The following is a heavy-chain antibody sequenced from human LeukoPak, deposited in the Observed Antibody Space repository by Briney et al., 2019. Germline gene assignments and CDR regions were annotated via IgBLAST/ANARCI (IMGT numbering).Heavy chain of an antibody. CDR3: AKIKTTFGVVTHAFDI. CDR1: GGSVSAHY. CDR2: INHGGTT. Sequence: SETLSLTCAVYGGSVSAHYWSWIRQPPGKGLEWIGEINHGGTTNYNPSLKSRVTISVDTSKNQFSLKLSSVTAADTAVYYCAKIKTTFGVVTHAFDIWGQGTIVTVSP. D-gene: IGHD3-3*01. V-gene: IGHV4-34*01. J-gene: IGHJ3*02.